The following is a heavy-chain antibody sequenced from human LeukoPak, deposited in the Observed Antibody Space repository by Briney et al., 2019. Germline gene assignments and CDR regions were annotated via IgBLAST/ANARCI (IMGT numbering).Heavy chain of an antibody. CDR3: ARVNYDILTGTTPGDY. D-gene: IGHD3-9*01. J-gene: IGHJ4*02. CDR2: IYPGDSDT. CDR1: GYTFTNYW. V-gene: IGHV5-51*01. Sequence: GESLKISCRGSGYTFTNYWIAWVRQMPGKGLEWMGIIYPGDSDTRYSPSFQGQVTISADKSISTAYLQWSSLKASDTAMYYCARVNYDILTGTTPGDYWGQGTLVTVSS.